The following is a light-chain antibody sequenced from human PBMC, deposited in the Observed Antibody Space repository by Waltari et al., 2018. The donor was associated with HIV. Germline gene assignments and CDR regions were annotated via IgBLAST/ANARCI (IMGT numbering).Light chain of an antibody. Sequence: DIQLTQSPSFLSASVGDIVTMTCRASQGIRSYLAWYQQKPGNAPNLLIYAASTLQSGVPSRFSGSGSGTEFTLTISSLQPEDFATYSCQQLNEYPWTFGQGTKVEMK. J-gene: IGKJ1*01. CDR3: QQLNEYPWT. CDR1: QGIRSY. V-gene: IGKV1-9*01. CDR2: AAS.